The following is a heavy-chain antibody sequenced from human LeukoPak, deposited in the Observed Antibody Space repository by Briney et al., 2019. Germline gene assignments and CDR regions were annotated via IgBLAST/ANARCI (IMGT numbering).Heavy chain of an antibody. CDR2: IDAGNGRT. V-gene: IGHV1-3*01. CDR3: ARGRWTDVAGGSYYMDY. CDR1: QYSFSDYA. Sequence: ASVKVSCKASQYSFSDYAIHCVRQAPGQRLEWMGWIDAGNGRTKYSQSFQGRLTIIRETSATTAYMELSGLTSEDTATYYCARGRWTDVAGGSYYMDYWGQGTLVSVST. J-gene: IGHJ4*02. D-gene: IGHD6-19*01.